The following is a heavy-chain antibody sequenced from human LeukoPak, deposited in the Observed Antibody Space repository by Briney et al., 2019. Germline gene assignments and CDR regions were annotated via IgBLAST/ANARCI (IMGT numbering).Heavy chain of an antibody. V-gene: IGHV4-30-4*01. CDR2: IYYSGST. CDR1: GGSISSGDYY. CDR3: ARVRVLRFLEWLQTTGYYFDY. J-gene: IGHJ4*02. Sequence: PSETLSLTCSVSGGSISSGDYYWRWIRQPPGKGLEWIGYIYYSGSTYYNPSLKSRVTISVDTSKNQFSLRLSSVTAADTAVYYCARVRVLRFLEWLQTTGYYFDYWGQGTLVTVSS. D-gene: IGHD3-3*01.